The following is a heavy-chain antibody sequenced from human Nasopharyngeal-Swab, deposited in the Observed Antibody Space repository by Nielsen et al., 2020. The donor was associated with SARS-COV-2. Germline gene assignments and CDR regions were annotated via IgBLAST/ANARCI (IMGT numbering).Heavy chain of an antibody. CDR1: GFSFDDHI. CDR3: ARSRGKYSPLSRYFDL. Sequence: GGSLRLSCVDSGFSFDDHIMNWVRQVPGKGLQWVSLISGDGGTIYYEGSVEGRFTISRDNRQNSLFLQMTSLRTEDTAFYFCARSRGKYSPLSRYFDLWGRGTLVTVSS. J-gene: IGHJ2*01. V-gene: IGHV3-43*02. CDR2: ISGDGGTI. D-gene: IGHD3-10*01.